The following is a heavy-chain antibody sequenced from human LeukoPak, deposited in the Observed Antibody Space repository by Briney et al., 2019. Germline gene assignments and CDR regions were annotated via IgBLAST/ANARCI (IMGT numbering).Heavy chain of an antibody. Sequence: GGSLRLSCAASGFTFSSYGMHWVRQAPGKGLEWVSVISYDGSNKYYADSVKGRFTISRDNSKNTLYLQMNSLRAEDTAVYYCAKDKFRFDYWGQGTLVTISS. CDR3: AKDKFRFDY. CDR2: ISYDGSNK. V-gene: IGHV3-30*18. J-gene: IGHJ4*02. CDR1: GFTFSSYG.